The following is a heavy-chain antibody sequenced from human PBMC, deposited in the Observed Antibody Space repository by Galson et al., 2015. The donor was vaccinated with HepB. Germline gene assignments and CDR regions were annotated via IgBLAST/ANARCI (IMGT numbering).Heavy chain of an antibody. CDR2: ISGSGTYT. CDR3: ANNDTYRGFDY. CDR1: GFTFSSYA. D-gene: IGHD1-14*01. Sequence: SLRLSCAASGFTFSSYAINWVRQAPGKGLEWVSGISGSGTYTYQADSVKGRFTFSRDNSKDTLYLQMTSLEDEDTAIYYCANNDTYRGFDYWGQGTLVTVSS. J-gene: IGHJ4*02. V-gene: IGHV3-23*01.